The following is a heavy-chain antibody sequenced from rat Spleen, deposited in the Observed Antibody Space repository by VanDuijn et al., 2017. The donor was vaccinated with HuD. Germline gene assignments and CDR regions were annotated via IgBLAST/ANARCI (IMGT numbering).Heavy chain of an antibody. CDR3: TTYGGLRNWFAY. D-gene: IGHD4-1*01. CDR2: IGPGDGRL. Sequence: EVQLVESGGGLVQPGRSLKLSCAASGFTFTDHDMAWVRQAPTKGLEWVALIGPGDGRLYYRDSVKGRFTVSRDDAKSTLYLQMDSLRSEDTATYYCTTYGGLRNWFAYWGQGVMVTVSS. V-gene: IGHV5-27*01. J-gene: IGHJ2*01. CDR1: GFTFTDHD.